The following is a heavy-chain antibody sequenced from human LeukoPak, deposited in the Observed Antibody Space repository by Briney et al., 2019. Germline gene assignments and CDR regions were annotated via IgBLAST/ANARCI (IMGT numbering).Heavy chain of an antibody. CDR3: AKVGGYSSSWYRYYFDY. V-gene: IGHV3-23*01. Sequence: GGSLRLSCAASGFTFSSYAMSWVRQAPGKGLEWVSAISGSGGSTYYADSVKGRFTISRDNSKNTLYLQMNSLRAEDTAVYYCAKVGGYSSSWYRYYFDYWGQGTMVTVSS. J-gene: IGHJ4*02. CDR2: ISGSGGST. D-gene: IGHD6-13*01. CDR1: GFTFSSYA.